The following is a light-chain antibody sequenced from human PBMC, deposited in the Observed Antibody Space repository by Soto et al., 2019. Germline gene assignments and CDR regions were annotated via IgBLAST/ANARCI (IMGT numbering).Light chain of an antibody. V-gene: IGLV4-60*03. CDR2: VEGSGKY. Sequence: QSVLTQSSSASASPGSSVKLTCTLNSGHSSNIIAWHQQQPGKAPRYLMKVEGSGKYNKRSGLPDRFSGSSSGADRYLTISNLQSEDEADYYCETWDTNTRVFGGGTKLTVL. CDR1: SGHSSNI. CDR3: ETWDTNTRV. J-gene: IGLJ3*02.